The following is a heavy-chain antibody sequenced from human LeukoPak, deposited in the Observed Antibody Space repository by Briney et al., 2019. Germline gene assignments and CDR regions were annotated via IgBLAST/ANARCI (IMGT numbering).Heavy chain of an antibody. CDR1: GFTFDDYA. J-gene: IGHJ4*02. CDR3: AKLGYGSGSYSNY. V-gene: IGHV3-9*01. Sequence: GGSLRLSCAASGFTFDDYAMHWVRQAPGKGLEWVSGISWNSGSIGCADSVKGRFTISRDNSKNTLYLQMNSLRAEDTAVYYCAKLGYGSGSYSNYWGQGTLVTVSS. CDR2: ISWNSGSI. D-gene: IGHD3-10*01.